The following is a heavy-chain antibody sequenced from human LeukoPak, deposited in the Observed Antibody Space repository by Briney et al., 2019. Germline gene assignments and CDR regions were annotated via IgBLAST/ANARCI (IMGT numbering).Heavy chain of an antibody. J-gene: IGHJ3*02. V-gene: IGHV3-21*01. CDR2: ISSSSSYI. D-gene: IGHD3-22*01. CDR3: ARGDNSAFDI. Sequence: PGGSLRLSCAASGFTFSNYAMSWVRQAPGKGLEWVSSISSSSSYIYYADSVKGRFTIPRDNAKNSLYLQMNSLRAEDTAVYYCARGDNSAFDIWGQGTMVTVSS. CDR1: GFTFSNYA.